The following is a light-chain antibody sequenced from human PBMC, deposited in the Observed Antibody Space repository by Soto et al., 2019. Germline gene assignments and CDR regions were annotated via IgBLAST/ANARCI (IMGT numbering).Light chain of an antibody. CDR2: GAS. V-gene: IGKV3-20*01. J-gene: IGKJ1*01. Sequence: ETVLTHPPGTLSLSPGERATLSCRASQSVSTTYLAWYQQKPGQAPRLLIHGASSRATGIPDRFSGSGSGTDFTLTIIRLEPEDFAVYYCQQYGNSPWAFGQGTKVDIK. CDR1: QSVSTTY. CDR3: QQYGNSPWA.